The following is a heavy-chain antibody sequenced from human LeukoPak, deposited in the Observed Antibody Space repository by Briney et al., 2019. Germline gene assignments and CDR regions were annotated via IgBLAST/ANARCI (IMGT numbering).Heavy chain of an antibody. Sequence: GGSLKLSCAASGFTFSGSAIHWVRQSSGKGLEWVGHIDKKDNFYATTSAASVTGRFTISRDDSKNTAYLQMNSLKTEDTALYYCTRDSGTYNWLDPWGQGTLVTVSS. CDR1: GFTFSGSA. V-gene: IGHV3-73*01. D-gene: IGHD1-26*01. CDR2: IDKKDNFYAT. J-gene: IGHJ5*02. CDR3: TRDSGTYNWLDP.